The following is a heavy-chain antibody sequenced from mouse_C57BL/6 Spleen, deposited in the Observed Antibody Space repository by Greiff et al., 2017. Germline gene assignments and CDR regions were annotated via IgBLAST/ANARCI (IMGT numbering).Heavy chain of an antibody. CDR2: IHPTSGST. Sequence: QVQLQQPGAELVKPGASVKLSCKASGYTFTSYWMHWVKQRPGQGLEWIGMIHPTSGSTNYNEKFKSKATLTVDKSSSTAYMQLCSLTSEDSAVYYCARGDYGNYPYYAMDYWGQGTSVTVAS. V-gene: IGHV1-64*01. J-gene: IGHJ4*01. D-gene: IGHD2-1*01. CDR1: GYTFTSYW. CDR3: ARGDYGNYPYYAMDY.